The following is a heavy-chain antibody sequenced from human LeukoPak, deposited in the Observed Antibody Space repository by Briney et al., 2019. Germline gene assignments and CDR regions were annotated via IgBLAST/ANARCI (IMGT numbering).Heavy chain of an antibody. CDR1: GGSISSYY. D-gene: IGHD3-22*01. CDR2: IYYSGST. CDR3: ARDQYYYDSSGYYGFDY. J-gene: IGHJ4*02. V-gene: IGHV4-59*12. Sequence: SETLSLTCTVSGGSISSYYWSWIRQPPGKGLEWIGYIYYSGSTNYNPSLKSRVTISVDTSKSQFSLKLSSVTAADTAVYYCARDQYYYDSSGYYGFDYWGQGTLVTVSS.